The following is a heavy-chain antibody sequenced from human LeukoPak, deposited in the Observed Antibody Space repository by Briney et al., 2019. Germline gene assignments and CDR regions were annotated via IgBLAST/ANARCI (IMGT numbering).Heavy chain of an antibody. CDR2: INPNSGGT. CDR3: ATGVVSTEYYFDY. CDR1: GYTFTDYY. D-gene: IGHD3-3*01. Sequence: GASVKVSCKTSGYTFTDYYMHWVRQAPGQGLEWMGRINPNSGGTSYAQKFQGRVTMTRDTSISTAYLQWSSLKASDTAMYYCATGVVSTEYYFDYWGQGTLVTVSS. V-gene: IGHV1-2*06. J-gene: IGHJ4*02.